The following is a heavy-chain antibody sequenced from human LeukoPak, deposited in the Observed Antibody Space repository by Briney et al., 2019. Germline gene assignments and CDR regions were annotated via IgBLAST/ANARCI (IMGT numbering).Heavy chain of an antibody. Sequence: PSETLSLTCAVSGASISSDGYSWSWIRQPPGKGLEWIGYVYHSGRTRYNPSLNSRVTMSVDTSKNQFSLILTSVTAADTALYFCARGVGPIQYFEWLYYFDHWGRGTLVTVSS. D-gene: IGHD3-9*01. CDR1: GASISSDGYS. CDR2: VYHSGRT. V-gene: IGHV4-30-2*01. J-gene: IGHJ4*02. CDR3: ARGVGPIQYFEWLYYFDH.